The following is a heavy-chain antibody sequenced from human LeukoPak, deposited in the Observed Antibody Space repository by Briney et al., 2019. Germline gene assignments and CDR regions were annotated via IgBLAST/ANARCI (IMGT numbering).Heavy chain of an antibody. V-gene: IGHV3-21*01. CDR3: ARELDPTVVAATRGFDY. CDR1: GFTFGSYS. Sequence: PGGSLRLSCAASGFTFGSYSMNWVRQAPGKGLEWVSSISSSSSYIYYADSVKGRFTISRDNAKNSLYLQMNSLRAEDTAVYYCARELDPTVVAATRGFDYWGQGTLVTVSS. J-gene: IGHJ4*02. D-gene: IGHD2-15*01. CDR2: ISSSSSYI.